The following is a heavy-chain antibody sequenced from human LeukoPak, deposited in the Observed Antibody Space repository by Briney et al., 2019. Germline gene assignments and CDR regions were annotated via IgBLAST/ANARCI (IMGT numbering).Heavy chain of an antibody. V-gene: IGHV1-2*06. J-gene: IGHJ4*02. Sequence: ASVKVSCKAPGYTFTGYYMHWVRQAPGQGLEWMGRINPNSGGTNYAQKFQGRVTMTRDTSISTAYMELSRLRSDDTAVYYCARLGPAGLYSGYVSFDYWGQGTLVTVSS. D-gene: IGHD5-12*01. CDR3: ARLGPAGLYSGYVSFDY. CDR1: GYTFTGYY. CDR2: INPNSGGT.